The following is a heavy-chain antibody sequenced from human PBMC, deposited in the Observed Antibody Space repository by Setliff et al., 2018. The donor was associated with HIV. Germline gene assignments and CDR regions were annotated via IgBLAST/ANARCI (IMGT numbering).Heavy chain of an antibody. J-gene: IGHJ6*03. V-gene: IGHV1-69*13. CDR1: GGTFSSYA. CDR3: AREGVSLWFGELPSSYYMDV. CDR2: LIPLFGTP. Sequence: RASVKVSCKASGGTFSSYAISWVRQAPGQGLEWMGGLIPLFGTPNFAQKFQGRVTITADESTSTAYMELSGLRSQDTAVYYCAREGVSLWFGELPSSYYMDVWGTGTTVTVSS. D-gene: IGHD3-10*01.